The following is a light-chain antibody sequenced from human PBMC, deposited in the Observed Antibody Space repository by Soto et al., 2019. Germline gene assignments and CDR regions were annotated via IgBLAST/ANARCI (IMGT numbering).Light chain of an antibody. CDR1: PSFLYISNNNNY. Sequence: IVMTLSPDALALSLCERATINCNCRPSFLYISNNNNYLAWYQQKPGQPTRLIIYWASTRESGVPDRFSGSGSGKDFTLTICSQHDEDVAVYYCQQYNSSITFGQGTRLEIK. J-gene: IGKJ5*01. V-gene: IGKV4-1*01. CDR2: WAS. CDR3: QQYNSSIT.